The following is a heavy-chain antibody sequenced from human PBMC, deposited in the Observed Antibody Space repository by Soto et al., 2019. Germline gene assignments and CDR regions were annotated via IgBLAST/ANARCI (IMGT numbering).Heavy chain of an antibody. D-gene: IGHD6-13*01. J-gene: IGHJ6*02. V-gene: IGHV4-39*01. CDR2: IYYSGST. CDR3: ASELGYSSSWSDYYYYYGMDV. Sequence: QLQLQESGPGLVKPSETLSLTCTVSGGSISSSSYYWGWIRQPPGKGLEWIGSIYYSGSTYYNPSLKSRVTISVDTSKNQFSLKLSSVTAADTAVYYCASELGYSSSWSDYYYYYGMDVWGQGTTVTVSS. CDR1: GGSISSSSYY.